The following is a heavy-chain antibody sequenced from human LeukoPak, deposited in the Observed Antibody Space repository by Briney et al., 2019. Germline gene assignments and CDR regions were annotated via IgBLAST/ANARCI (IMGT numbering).Heavy chain of an antibody. CDR3: AAQLSASWHFDY. CDR1: GYSFTTYW. J-gene: IGHJ4*02. D-gene: IGHD2-2*01. CDR2: IYPGDSDT. V-gene: IGHV5-51*01. Sequence: GESLKISCKASGYSFTTYWIGWVRQMPGKGLEWMGIIYPGDSDTRYSPSFQGQVTISADKSISIVYLQWNSLKASDTAMYYCAAQLSASWHFDYWGQGTLLTVSS.